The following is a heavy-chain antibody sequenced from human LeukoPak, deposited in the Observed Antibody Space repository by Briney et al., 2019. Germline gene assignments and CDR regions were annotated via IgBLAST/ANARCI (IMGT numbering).Heavy chain of an antibody. CDR1: GGSISNDGNS. J-gene: IGHJ4*02. D-gene: IGHD4-23*01. Sequence: SETLSLTCAVSGGSISNDGNSWGWIRQPPGKGLEWIGYIFHSGNTYYNPSLRGRVTVSVDGSMYQFSLKLTSVTAADSAMYFCARRHGGKGGFDYWGQGTLVTVSS. CDR2: IFHSGNT. V-gene: IGHV4-30-2*01. CDR3: ARRHGGKGGFDY.